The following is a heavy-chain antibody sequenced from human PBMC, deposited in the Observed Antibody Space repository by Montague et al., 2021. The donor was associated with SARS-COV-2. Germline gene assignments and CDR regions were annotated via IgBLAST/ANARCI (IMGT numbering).Heavy chain of an antibody. V-gene: IGHV3-74*01. CDR2: INPDGDAT. D-gene: IGHD4/OR15-4a*01. CDR1: GFTFSTYW. J-gene: IGHJ4*02. CDR3: ARSNLHDYADY. Sequence: SLRLSCAASGFTFSTYWMYWIRQVPGKGLAWGSRINPDGDATTYADSVKGRFTISRDNSKNILYLQMNSLRGEDTAVYYCARSNLHDYADYWGRGNLVTVSS.